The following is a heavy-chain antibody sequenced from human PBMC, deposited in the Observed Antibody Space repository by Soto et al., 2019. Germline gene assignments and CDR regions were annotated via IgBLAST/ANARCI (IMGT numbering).Heavy chain of an antibody. D-gene: IGHD5-18*01. J-gene: IGHJ6*02. CDR1: GFTFDDYA. Sequence: VQLVESGGGLVQPGRSLRLSCAASGFTFDDYAMHWVRQAPGKGLEWVSGISWNSGSIGYADSVKGRFTISRDNAKNSLYLQMNSLRAEDTALYYCAKGYSYGSYYYYYYGMDVWGQGTTVTVSS. CDR3: AKGYSYGSYYYYYYGMDV. V-gene: IGHV3-9*01. CDR2: ISWNSGSI.